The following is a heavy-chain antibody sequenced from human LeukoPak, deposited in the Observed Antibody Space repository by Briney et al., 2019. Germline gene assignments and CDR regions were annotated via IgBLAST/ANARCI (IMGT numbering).Heavy chain of an antibody. D-gene: IGHD2-8*01. J-gene: IGHJ4*02. Sequence: PGGSLRLSCAASGFTFRNYEMNWVRQAPGKGLEWLSYISSSDSTIYYADSLKGRFTISRDNAKNSLYLQMNSLRAEDTAVYYCARDNGDACRDYWGQGTLVTVSS. CDR3: ARDNGDACRDY. CDR1: GFTFRNYE. V-gene: IGHV3-48*03. CDR2: ISSSDSTI.